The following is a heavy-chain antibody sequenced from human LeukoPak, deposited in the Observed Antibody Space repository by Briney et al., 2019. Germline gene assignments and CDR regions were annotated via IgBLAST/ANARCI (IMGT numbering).Heavy chain of an antibody. CDR2: ISSSGSTI. J-gene: IGHJ4*02. CDR3: ARDREAVDTKAWYFDY. CDR1: GFTFSSYE. Sequence: GGSLRLSCAASGFTFSSYEMKWVRQAPGKGLEWVSYISSSGSTIYYADSVKGRFTISRDNAKNSLYLQMNSLRAEDTAVYYCARDREAVDTKAWYFDYWGQGTLVTVSS. V-gene: IGHV3-48*03. D-gene: IGHD6-19*01.